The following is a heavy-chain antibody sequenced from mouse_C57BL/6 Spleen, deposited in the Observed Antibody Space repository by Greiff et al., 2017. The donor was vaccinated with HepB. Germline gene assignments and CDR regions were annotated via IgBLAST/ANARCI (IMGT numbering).Heavy chain of an antibody. CDR1: GYAFSSSW. D-gene: IGHD4-1*01. Sequence: QVQLQQSGPELVKPGASVKISCKASGYAFSSSWMNWVKQRPGKGLEWIGRIYPGDGDTNYNGKFKGKATLTADKSSSTAYMQLSSLTSEDSAVYFCASPFNWDGYFDYWGQGTTLTVSS. J-gene: IGHJ2*01. CDR2: IYPGDGDT. V-gene: IGHV1-82*01. CDR3: ASPFNWDGYFDY.